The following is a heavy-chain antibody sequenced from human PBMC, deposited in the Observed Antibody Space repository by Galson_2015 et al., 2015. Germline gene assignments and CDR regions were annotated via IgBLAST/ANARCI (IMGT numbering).Heavy chain of an antibody. CDR3: ARVRSGSYYRTFDY. V-gene: IGHV3-74*01. Sequence: SLRLSCAASGFTFSSYAMSWVRQAPGKGLVWVSRINSDGSSTSYADSVKGRFTISRDNAKNTLYLQMNSLRAEDTAVYYCARVRSGSYYRTFDYWGQGTLVTVSS. J-gene: IGHJ4*02. CDR1: GFTFSSYA. D-gene: IGHD1-26*01. CDR2: INSDGSST.